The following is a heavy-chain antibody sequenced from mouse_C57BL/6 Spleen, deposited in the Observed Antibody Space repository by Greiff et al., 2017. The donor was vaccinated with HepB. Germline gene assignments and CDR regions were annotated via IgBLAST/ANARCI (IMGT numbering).Heavy chain of an antibody. CDR3: ARMSLITTVVDSEWYFDV. Sequence: QVQLQQPGAELVKPGASVKLSCKASGYTFTSYWMQWVKQRPGQGLEWIGEIDPSDSYTNYNQKFKGKATLTVDTSSSTAYMQLSSLTSEDSAVYYCARMSLITTVVDSEWYFDVWGTGTTVTVSS. V-gene: IGHV1-50*01. CDR1: GYTFTSYW. D-gene: IGHD1-1*01. J-gene: IGHJ1*03. CDR2: IDPSDSYT.